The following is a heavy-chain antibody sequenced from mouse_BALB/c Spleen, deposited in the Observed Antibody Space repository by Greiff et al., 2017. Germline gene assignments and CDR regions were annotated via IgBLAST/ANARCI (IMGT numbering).Heavy chain of an antibody. Sequence: EVKVVESGGDLVKPGGSLKLSCAASGFTFSSYGMSWVRQTPDKRLEWVATISSGGSYTYYPDSVKGRFTISRDNAKNTLYLQMSSLKSEDTAMYYCARQGVPWYFDVWGAGTTVTVSS. D-gene: IGHD2-14*01. CDR3: ARQGVPWYFDV. V-gene: IGHV5-6*01. CDR1: GFTFSSYG. J-gene: IGHJ1*01. CDR2: ISSGGSYT.